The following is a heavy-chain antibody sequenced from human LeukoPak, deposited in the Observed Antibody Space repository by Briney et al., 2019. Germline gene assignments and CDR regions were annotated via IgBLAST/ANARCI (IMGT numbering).Heavy chain of an antibody. Sequence: TSGTLSLTCAVSGGSISSSNWWCWVRQPPGKGLEWIGEIYYSGSTNYNPSLKSRVTISLDKSKNQFSLKLSSATAADTAVYYCARIPYASSSGGVYWGQGTLVTVSS. CDR3: ARIPYASSSGGVY. V-gene: IGHV4-4*02. CDR1: GGSISSSNW. J-gene: IGHJ4*02. D-gene: IGHD6-6*01. CDR2: IYYSGST.